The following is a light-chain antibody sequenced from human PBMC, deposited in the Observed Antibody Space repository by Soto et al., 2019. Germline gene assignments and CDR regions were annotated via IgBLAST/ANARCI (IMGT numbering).Light chain of an antibody. CDR3: QHYANWPRT. J-gene: IGKJ1*01. Sequence: EIVMTQSPATLSVSPGEGVTLSCRASQSVSSSLAWYQQKPGQSPRLLIYGASTRATGIPARFRGSGSGTDFTLTISGLQSEDFAIYYCQHYANWPRTFGLGTKV. CDR2: GAS. CDR1: QSVSSS. V-gene: IGKV3-15*01.